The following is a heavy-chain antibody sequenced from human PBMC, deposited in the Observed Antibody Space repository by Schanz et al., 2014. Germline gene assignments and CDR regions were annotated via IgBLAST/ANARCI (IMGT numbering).Heavy chain of an antibody. CDR2: ISPTGSST. Sequence: EVQLVESGGGLIQPGGSLRLSCAASGFTFSNYSMNWVRQAPGKGLEWVSNISPTGSSTYYADSVKGRFTISRDNSKNTLYLQMNSLRAEDTAVYYRAGGEYQLLYGNWGQGTLVTVSS. CDR1: GFTFSNYS. V-gene: IGHV3-48*01. J-gene: IGHJ4*02. D-gene: IGHD2-2*02. CDR3: AGGEYQLLYGN.